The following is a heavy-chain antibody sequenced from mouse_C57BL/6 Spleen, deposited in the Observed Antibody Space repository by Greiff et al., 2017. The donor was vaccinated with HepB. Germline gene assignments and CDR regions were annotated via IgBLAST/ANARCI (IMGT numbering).Heavy chain of an antibody. Sequence: EVQVVESGGDLVKPGGSLKLSCAASGFTFSSYGMSWVRQTPDKRLEWVATISSGGSYTYYPDSVKGRFTISRDNAKNTLYLQMCSLKSEDTAMYYCARQGYYREYYYAMDYWGQGTSVTVSS. D-gene: IGHD2-12*01. V-gene: IGHV5-6*01. CDR1: GFTFSSYG. J-gene: IGHJ4*01. CDR2: ISSGGSYT. CDR3: ARQGYYREYYYAMDY.